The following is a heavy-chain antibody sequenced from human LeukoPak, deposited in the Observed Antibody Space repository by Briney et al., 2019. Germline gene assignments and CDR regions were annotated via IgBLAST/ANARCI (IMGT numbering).Heavy chain of an antibody. Sequence: SETLSLTCTVSGGSIGSYYWNSIRQAPGKGLEWIGYIHYSGSTNHSSSLKSRVTISVDTSKNQYSLKLSSVTAADAAVYYCARDGVAGGFDYWGQGTLVTVSS. J-gene: IGHJ4*02. D-gene: IGHD6-19*01. CDR2: IHYSGST. V-gene: IGHV4-59*01. CDR1: GGSIGSYY. CDR3: ARDGVAGGFDY.